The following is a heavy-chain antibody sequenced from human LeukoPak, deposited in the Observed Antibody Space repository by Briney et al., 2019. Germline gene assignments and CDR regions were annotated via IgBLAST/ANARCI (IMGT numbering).Heavy chain of an antibody. D-gene: IGHD4-11*01. Sequence: ASVKVSCKASGYTFTSYYMHWVRQAPGQGLEWMGIINPSGGSTSYAQKFQGRVTMTRDTSTSTVYTEVSSLRSEDTAVYYCARGGQHDYSNYNWFDPWGQGTLVTVSS. CDR1: GYTFTSYY. V-gene: IGHV1-46*01. J-gene: IGHJ5*02. CDR3: ARGGQHDYSNYNWFDP. CDR2: INPSGGST.